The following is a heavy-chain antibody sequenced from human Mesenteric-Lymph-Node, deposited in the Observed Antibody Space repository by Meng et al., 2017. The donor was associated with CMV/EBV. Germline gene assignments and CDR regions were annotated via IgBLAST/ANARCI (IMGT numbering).Heavy chain of an antibody. Sequence: ASVKVSCKASGYTFTGYYINWVRQAPGQGLEWMGWINPNSGGTKYAQNFQGRVTMTRDTSISTAYMELSRLRSDDTAVYYCARSRTSGYHPKSFDYWGQGTLVTVSS. CDR1: GYTFTGYY. CDR3: ARSRTSGYHPKSFDY. D-gene: IGHD3-22*01. J-gene: IGHJ4*02. CDR2: INPNSGGT. V-gene: IGHV1-2*02.